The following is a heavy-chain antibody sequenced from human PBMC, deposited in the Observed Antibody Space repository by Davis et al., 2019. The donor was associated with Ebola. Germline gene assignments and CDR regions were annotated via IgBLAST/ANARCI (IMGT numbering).Heavy chain of an antibody. CDR1: GFTFSDYS. V-gene: IGHV3-48*04. CDR3: ARGWGRHPSSRPHFDY. Sequence: PWETLSLTCAASGFTFSDYSMDWVRQAPGKGPEWVSHISSGSSTIYYADSVKGRFTISRDNAKNSLYLQMNSLRAEDTAVYYCARGWGRHPSSRPHFDYWGQGTLVTVSS. CDR2: ISSGSSTI. D-gene: IGHD6-13*01. J-gene: IGHJ4*02.